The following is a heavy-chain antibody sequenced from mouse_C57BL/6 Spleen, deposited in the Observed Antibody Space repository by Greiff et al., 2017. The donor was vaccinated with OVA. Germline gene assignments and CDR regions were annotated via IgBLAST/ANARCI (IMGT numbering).Heavy chain of an antibody. Sequence: EVQLQQSGAELVRPGASVKLSCTASGFNIKDDYMHWVKQRPEQGLEWIGWIDPENGDTEYASKFQGKATITADTSSNTAYLQLSSLTSEDTAVYYCTKPPHYDYDEGYYYDYWGQGTTLTVSS. CDR1: GFNIKDDY. J-gene: IGHJ2*01. D-gene: IGHD2-4*01. CDR3: TKPPHYDYDEGYYYDY. V-gene: IGHV14-4*01. CDR2: IDPENGDT.